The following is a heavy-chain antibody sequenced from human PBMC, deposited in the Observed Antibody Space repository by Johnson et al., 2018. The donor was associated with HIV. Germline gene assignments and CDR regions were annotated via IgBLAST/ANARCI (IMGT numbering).Heavy chain of an antibody. D-gene: IGHD3-16*02. CDR2: LSYDGSNE. Sequence: QVQLVESGGGVVQPGRSLRLSCAASGFSFSSYAMHWVRQAPGKGLEWVASLSYDGSNEYYADSVKGRFTISRDNSKNTLYLQMNSLRAEDTAVYYCARDRWITFGGVIGRGAFDIWGQGTMVTVSS. CDR1: GFSFSSYA. V-gene: IGHV3-30-3*01. CDR3: ARDRWITFGGVIGRGAFDI. J-gene: IGHJ3*02.